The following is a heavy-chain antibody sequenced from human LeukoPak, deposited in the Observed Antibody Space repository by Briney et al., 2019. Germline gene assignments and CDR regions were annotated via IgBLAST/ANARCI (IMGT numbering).Heavy chain of an antibody. Sequence: ASVKVSCKASGYTFTSYYMHWVRQATGQGLEWMGWMNPNSGNTGYAQKFQGRVTITRNTSISTAYMELSSLRSEDTAVYYCARGNYYGSGSYYQNWFDPWGQGTLVTVSS. CDR1: GYTFTSYY. D-gene: IGHD3-10*01. V-gene: IGHV1-8*03. CDR3: ARGNYYGSGSYYQNWFDP. J-gene: IGHJ5*02. CDR2: MNPNSGNT.